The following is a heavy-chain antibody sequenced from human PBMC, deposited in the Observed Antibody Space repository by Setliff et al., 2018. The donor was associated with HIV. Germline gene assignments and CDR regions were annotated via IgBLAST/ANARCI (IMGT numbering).Heavy chain of an antibody. CDR3: ARHRVITGSFDS. Sequence: PSETLSLTCAVYGGSFSGYRWTWIRQPPGKGLEWIGEIDHTGNTNYNPSLESRVTISVDTSKNQFSLKVDSVTAADTAVFYCARHRVITGSFDSWGQGTLVTVSS. CDR1: GGSFSGYR. V-gene: IGHV4-34*01. J-gene: IGHJ4*02. CDR2: IDHTGNT. D-gene: IGHD3-10*01.